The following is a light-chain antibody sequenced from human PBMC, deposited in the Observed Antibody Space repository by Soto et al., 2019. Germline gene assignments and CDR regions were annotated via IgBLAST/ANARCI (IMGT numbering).Light chain of an antibody. CDR2: DVS. J-gene: IGLJ3*02. CDR1: SSDVGGYNY. Sequence: QYALTQPRSVSGSPGQSVTISCTGTSSDVGGYNYVSWYQQHPGKAPKLMIYDVSKRPSGVPDRFSGSKSGNTASLTISGLQAEDEADYYCCSYAGSYTLRVFGGGTKVTVL. CDR3: CSYAGSYTLRV. V-gene: IGLV2-11*01.